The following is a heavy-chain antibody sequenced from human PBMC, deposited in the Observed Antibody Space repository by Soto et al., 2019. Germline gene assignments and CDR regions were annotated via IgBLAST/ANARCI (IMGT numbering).Heavy chain of an antibody. J-gene: IGHJ1*01. CDR2: ISWNSGSR. CDR3: AKDRIGAAGSFQH. Sequence: DVQLVESGGGLVQPGRSLRLSCAASGFTFDDYAMHWVRQAPGKGLEWVSGISWNSGSRGYADSVKGRFTISRDNAKNSLYLQMNSLRTEDTALYYCAKDRIGAAGSFQHWGQGTLVTVSS. D-gene: IGHD6-13*01. CDR1: GFTFDDYA. V-gene: IGHV3-9*01.